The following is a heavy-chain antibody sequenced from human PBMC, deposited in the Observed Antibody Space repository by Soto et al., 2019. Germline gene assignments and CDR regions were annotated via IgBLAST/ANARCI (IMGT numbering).Heavy chain of an antibody. CDR3: AKDIHAGRDGYHYGADY. CDR2: ISYDGSDK. CDR1: GFTFSTYG. Sequence: QVQVVESGGGVVQPGRSLTLSCAASGFTFSTYGMHWVRQAPGKGLEWVAIISYDGSDKRYADSVKGRFAISRDNSMNTLYLKLNSLRAEDTAVYYCAKDIHAGRDGYHYGADYWGQGTLVTVSS. J-gene: IGHJ4*02. D-gene: IGHD4-17*01. V-gene: IGHV3-30*18.